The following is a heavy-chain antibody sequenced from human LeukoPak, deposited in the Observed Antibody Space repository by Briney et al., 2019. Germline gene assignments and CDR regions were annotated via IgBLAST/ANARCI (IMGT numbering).Heavy chain of an antibody. D-gene: IGHD2-2*01. CDR1: GFTFSSYW. CDR3: ARDQGYCTSASCRGDAFDV. V-gene: IGHV3-7*01. J-gene: IGHJ3*01. Sequence: GGSLRLSCAASGFTFSSYWMSWVRQAPGKGLEWVAKIKQDGSEKYYVDSVKGRFTISRDNAKDSLSLQMNSLRAEDTAVYYCARDQGYCTSASCRGDAFDVWGQGSMVSVSS. CDR2: IKQDGSEK.